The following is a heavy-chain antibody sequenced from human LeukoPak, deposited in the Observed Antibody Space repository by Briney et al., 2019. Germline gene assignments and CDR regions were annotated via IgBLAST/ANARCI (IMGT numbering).Heavy chain of an antibody. CDR2: ISSSGSTI. J-gene: IGHJ6*04. D-gene: IGHD3-10*02. CDR1: GFTFSSYE. Sequence: GGSLRLSCAASGFTFSSYEMNWVRQASRKGLEWVSYISSSGSTIYYADSVKGRFTISRDNAKNSLYLQMNSLRAEDTAVYYCAELGITMIGGVWGKGTTVTISS. V-gene: IGHV3-48*03. CDR3: AELGITMIGGV.